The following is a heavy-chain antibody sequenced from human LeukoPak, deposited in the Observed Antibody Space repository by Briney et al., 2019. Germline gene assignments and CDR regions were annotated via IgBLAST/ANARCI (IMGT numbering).Heavy chain of an antibody. CDR1: GFTFSTYW. J-gene: IGHJ4*02. CDR2: INEDGREV. Sequence: PGGSLRLSCAASGFTFSTYWMTWVRQARGKGLEWVANINEDGREVYYVDSVKGRFTVSRDNAKNSLYLQMSSLRVEDTAVYYCAKGGHVDYCGQGTLVTVSS. V-gene: IGHV3-7*01. CDR3: AKGGHVDY.